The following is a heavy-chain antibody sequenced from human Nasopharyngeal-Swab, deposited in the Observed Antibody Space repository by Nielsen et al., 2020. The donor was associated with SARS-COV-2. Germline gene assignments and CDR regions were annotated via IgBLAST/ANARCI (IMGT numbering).Heavy chain of an antibody. CDR3: ARRETIVGSFDY. J-gene: IGHJ4*02. CDR1: GGSISSYY. V-gene: IGHV4-59*08. D-gene: IGHD1-26*01. CDR2: TYYSGST. Sequence: SETLSLTCTVSGGSISSYYWTWIRQSPGKGLEWIGYTYYSGSTDYNPSLKGRDTISVDTSKNQFSLKLNSVTAADTAVYYCARRETIVGSFDYWGQGTLVTVSS.